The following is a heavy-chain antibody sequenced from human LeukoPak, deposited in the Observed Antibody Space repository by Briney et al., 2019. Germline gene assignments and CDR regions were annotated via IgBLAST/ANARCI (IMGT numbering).Heavy chain of an antibody. CDR1: GFTFSSHG. V-gene: IGHV3-30-3*01. Sequence: GGSLRPSCVASGFTFSSHGMHWVRQAPGKGLEWVAVISYDGSNKYYADSVKGRFTISRDNSKNTLYLQMNSLRAEDTAVYYCARGVRFLEWPDAFDIWGQGTMVTVSS. J-gene: IGHJ3*02. CDR2: ISYDGSNK. D-gene: IGHD3-3*01. CDR3: ARGVRFLEWPDAFDI.